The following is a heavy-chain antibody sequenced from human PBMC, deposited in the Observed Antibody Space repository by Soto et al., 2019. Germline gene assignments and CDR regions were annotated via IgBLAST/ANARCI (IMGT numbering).Heavy chain of an antibody. V-gene: IGHV3-72*01. CDR3: ARGPHYYDSSGSYWASGMDV. Sequence: PGGSLRLSCAASGFTFSDHYMDWVRQAPGKGLEWVGRTRNKANSYTTEYAASVKGRFTISRDDSKNSLYLQMNSLKTEDTAVYYCARGPHYYDSSGSYWASGMDVWGQGTTVTVSS. CDR1: GFTFSDHY. CDR2: TRNKANSYTT. D-gene: IGHD3-22*01. J-gene: IGHJ6*02.